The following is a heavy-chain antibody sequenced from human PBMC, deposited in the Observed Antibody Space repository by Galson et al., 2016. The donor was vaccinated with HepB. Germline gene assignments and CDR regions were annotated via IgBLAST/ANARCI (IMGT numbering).Heavy chain of an antibody. CDR1: GYSFTDYY. CDR2: INPNSGGT. D-gene: IGHD1-1*01. CDR3: ARKSVVGNDGVSYYYGMDL. J-gene: IGHJ6*02. Sequence: SVKVSCKVSGYSFTDYYMHWVRQAPGQGLEWMGWINPNSGGTNFAQKFEGRVTMTRDTSISTAYMELRRLRSDDTAVYYCARKSVVGNDGVSYYYGMDLWGQGTTVTVSS. V-gene: IGHV1-2*02.